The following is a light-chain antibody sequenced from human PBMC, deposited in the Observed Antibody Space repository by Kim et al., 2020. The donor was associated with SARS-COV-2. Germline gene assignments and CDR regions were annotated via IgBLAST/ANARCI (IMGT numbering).Light chain of an antibody. V-gene: IGLV1-40*01. CDR2: GNS. CDR3: QSYDSSLSGWV. Sequence: QMVTISCTGGRANIGAGYDVSWYQQLPGTAPKLLIYGNSNRPSGVPDRFSGSKSGTSASLAITGLQAEDEADYYCQSYDSSLSGWVFGGGTQLTVL. J-gene: IGLJ3*02. CDR1: RANIGAGYD.